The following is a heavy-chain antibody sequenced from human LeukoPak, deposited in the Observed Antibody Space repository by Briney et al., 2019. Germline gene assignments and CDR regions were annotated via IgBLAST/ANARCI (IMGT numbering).Heavy chain of an antibody. V-gene: IGHV5-51*01. CDR2: IYPGDSDT. Sequence: GESLKISCEGSGSIFSSYWIAWVRQLPGKGLEWMGIIYPGDSDTTYSPSFQGQVTISADKSINTAYLNWSSLKASDTAMYYCARRDYGGKHFDYWGQGTLVTVSS. CDR3: ARRDYGGKHFDY. J-gene: IGHJ4*02. D-gene: IGHD4-23*01. CDR1: GSIFSSYW.